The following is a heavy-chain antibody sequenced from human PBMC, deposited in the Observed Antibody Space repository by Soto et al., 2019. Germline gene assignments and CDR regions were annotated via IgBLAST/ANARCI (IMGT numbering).Heavy chain of an antibody. D-gene: IGHD2-21*01. J-gene: IGHJ5*02. CDR2: TNAGNGNT. Sequence: ASVKVSCKASGYTFTNYAIQWVRQAPGQRLERMGWTNAGNGNTKYSQKFQDRLTITRDTSATTVYMELSGLRSEDTAVYFCASAIDGYYSWFDPWGQGSLVTVA. CDR3: ASAIDGYYSWFDP. CDR1: GYTFTNYA. V-gene: IGHV1-3*01.